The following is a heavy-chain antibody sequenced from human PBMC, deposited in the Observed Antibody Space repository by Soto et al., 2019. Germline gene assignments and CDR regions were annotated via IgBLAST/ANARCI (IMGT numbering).Heavy chain of an antibody. D-gene: IGHD2-2*01. Sequence: QVQLVESGGGVVQPGRSLRLSCAASGFTFSSYGMHWVRQAPGKGLEWVAVIWYDGSNKYYADSVKGRFTISRDNSKNTLYLQMNSLRAEDTAVYYSARADAICSSTSCQGHFDYWGQGTLVTVSS. CDR1: GFTFSSYG. J-gene: IGHJ4*02. CDR3: ARADAICSSTSCQGHFDY. CDR2: IWYDGSNK. V-gene: IGHV3-33*01.